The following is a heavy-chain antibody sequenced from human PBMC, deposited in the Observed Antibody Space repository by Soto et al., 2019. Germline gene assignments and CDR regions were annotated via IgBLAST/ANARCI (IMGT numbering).Heavy chain of an antibody. Sequence: SQTLSLTCAISGDSVSSNSAAWNWIRQSPSRGLEWLGRTYYRSKWYNDYAVSVKSRITINPDTSKNQFSLQLNTLRAEDAAVYYCARERGDYDSSGHYFVYWGQGTLVTVSS. CDR3: ARERGDYDSSGHYFVY. V-gene: IGHV6-1*01. J-gene: IGHJ4*02. CDR2: TYYRSKWYN. CDR1: GDSVSSNSAA. D-gene: IGHD3-22*01.